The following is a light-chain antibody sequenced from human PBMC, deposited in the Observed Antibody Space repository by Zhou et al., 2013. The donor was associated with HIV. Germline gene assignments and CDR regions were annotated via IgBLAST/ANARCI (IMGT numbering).Light chain of an antibody. V-gene: IGKV1-6*01. CDR2: AAS. CDR3: QQSYSTTWT. Sequence: AIQMTQSPSSLSASVGDRVTITCRASQPIRNDLGWYQQKPGTAPKLLIYAASNLQSGVPSRFSGSGSGTDYTLTISSLQPEDFATYYCQQSYSTTWTFGQGTKVEIK. J-gene: IGKJ1*01. CDR1: QPIRND.